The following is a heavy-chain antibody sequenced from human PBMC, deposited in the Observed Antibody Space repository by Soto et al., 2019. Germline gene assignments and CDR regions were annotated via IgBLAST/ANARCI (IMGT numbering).Heavy chain of an antibody. CDR2: IYYSGST. V-gene: IGHV4-39*01. Sequence: TLSLTCTVSGGSISSSSYYWGWIRQPPGKGLEWIGSIYYSGSTYYNPSLKSRVTISVDTSKNQFSLKLSSVTAADTAVYYCASSNIVVVVAATRQDAFDIWGQGTMVTVSS. CDR3: ASSNIVVVVAATRQDAFDI. D-gene: IGHD2-15*01. J-gene: IGHJ3*02. CDR1: GGSISSSSYY.